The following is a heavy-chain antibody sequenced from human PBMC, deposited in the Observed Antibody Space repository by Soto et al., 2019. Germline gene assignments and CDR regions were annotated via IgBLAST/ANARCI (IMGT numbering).Heavy chain of an antibody. CDR2: VYYTGTT. D-gene: IGHD1-26*01. V-gene: IGHV4-59*07. J-gene: IGHJ4*02. CDR3: ARGRRWDGGGWGFDY. Sequence: QVHLQESGPGLVKPSDTLSLTCTVSGASITGYYWSWIRQPPGKGLEWLGYVYYTGTTNYSPSLQSRVAISVVPSKKQFSLRLNSVTATDTAVYYCARGRRWDGGGWGFDYWGQGALVSVSS. CDR1: GASITGYY.